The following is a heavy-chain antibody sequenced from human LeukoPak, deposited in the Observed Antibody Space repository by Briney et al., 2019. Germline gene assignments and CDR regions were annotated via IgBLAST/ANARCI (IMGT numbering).Heavy chain of an antibody. CDR3: ARHASSESHHWLVEPNWFDP. CDR1: GGSISSTSYY. J-gene: IGHJ5*02. V-gene: IGHV4-39*01. D-gene: IGHD6-19*01. CDR2: IYSSGST. Sequence: KPSETLSLTCTVSGGSISSTSYYWGWIRQPPGKGLEWIGSIYSSGSTYYDPSLKSRVTISVDTSKNQFSLKLSSVTAADTAVFYCARHASSESHHWLVEPNWFDPWGQGTLVTVSS.